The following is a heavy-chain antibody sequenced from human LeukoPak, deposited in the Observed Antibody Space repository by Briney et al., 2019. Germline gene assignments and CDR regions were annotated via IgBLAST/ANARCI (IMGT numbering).Heavy chain of an antibody. D-gene: IGHD3-10*01. V-gene: IGHV1-2*02. CDR3: ARMVGGSGSYYWFDP. J-gene: IGHJ5*02. CDR1: RYTFTGYY. CDR2: INPNSGGT. Sequence: ASVKVSCKASRYTFTGYYMHWVRQAPGQGLEWMGWINPNSGGTNYAQKFQGRVTMTRDTCISTAYMELSRLRSDDTAVYYCARMVGGSGSYYWFDPWGQGTLVTVSS.